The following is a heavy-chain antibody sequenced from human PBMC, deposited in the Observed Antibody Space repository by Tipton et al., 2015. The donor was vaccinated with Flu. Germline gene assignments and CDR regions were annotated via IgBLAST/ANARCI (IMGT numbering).Heavy chain of an antibody. CDR1: GDSIRSDHY. CDR3: ARRGFSDYVSEPKNWFDF. Sequence: TLSLTCSVSGDSIRSDHYWGWIRQPPGRGLEWIGNIHQTGTYYYNPSLRSRVTISVDRSRNQFSLRLSSVTAADTAVYFCARRGFSDYVSEPKNWFDFWGQGTLVTVSS. V-gene: IGHV4-38-2*01. J-gene: IGHJ5*01. CDR2: IHQTGTY. D-gene: IGHD4-17*01.